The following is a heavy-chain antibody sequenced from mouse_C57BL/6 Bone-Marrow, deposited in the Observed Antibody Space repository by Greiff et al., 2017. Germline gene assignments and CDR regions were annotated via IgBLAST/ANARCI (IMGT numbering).Heavy chain of an antibody. D-gene: IGHD1-1*01. CDR3: ATASSPAWVAY. J-gene: IGHJ3*01. Sequence: VKLVESGAELVRPGTSVKMSCKASGYTFTNYWIGWAKQRPGHGLEWIGDIYPGGGYTNYNEKFKGKATLTADKSSSTAYMQFSSLSSEDSGIYYCATASSPAWVAYWGQGTLVTVSA. CDR2: IYPGGGYT. V-gene: IGHV1-63*01. CDR1: GYTFTNYW.